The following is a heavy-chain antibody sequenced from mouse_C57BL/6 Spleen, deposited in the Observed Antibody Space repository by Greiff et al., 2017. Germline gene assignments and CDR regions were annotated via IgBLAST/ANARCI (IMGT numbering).Heavy chain of an antibody. V-gene: IGHV5-16*01. J-gene: IGHJ2*01. CDR2: INYDGSST. CDR3: ARGGYGTYYFDY. D-gene: IGHD1-1*01. CDR1: GFTFSDYY. Sequence: EVKLVESEGGLVQPGSSMKLSCTASGFTFSDYYMAWVRQVPEKGLEWVANINYDGSSTYYLDSLKSRFIISRDNAKNILYLQMSSLKSEDTATYYCARGGYGTYYFDYWGQGTTLTVSS.